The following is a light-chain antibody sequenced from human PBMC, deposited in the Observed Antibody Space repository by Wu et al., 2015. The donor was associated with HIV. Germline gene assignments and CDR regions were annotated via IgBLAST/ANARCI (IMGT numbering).Light chain of an antibody. CDR1: QGISNS. V-gene: IGKV1-27*01. J-gene: IGKJ4*01. CDR2: AAS. Sequence: DIQMTQSPSSLSASVGDTVTITCRASQGISNSLAWYQQKPGKVPKLLIYAASILQSGVPSRFSGSGSETDFTLTINSLQPEDVASYYCQKYNTAPFTFGRRDQGGD. CDR3: QKYNTAPFT.